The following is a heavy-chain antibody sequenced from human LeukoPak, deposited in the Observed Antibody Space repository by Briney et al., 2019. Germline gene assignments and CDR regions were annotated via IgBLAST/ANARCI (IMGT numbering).Heavy chain of an antibody. Sequence: ASVKVSCKASGYTFTSYALSWVRQAPGQGLEWMGWISAYNGNTNYAQKLQGRVTMTTDTSTSTAYMELRSLRSDDTAVYYCARGEYTYGGGEYFDYWGQGTLVTVSS. CDR1: GYTFTSYA. V-gene: IGHV1-18*01. J-gene: IGHJ4*02. CDR3: ARGEYTYGGGEYFDY. D-gene: IGHD5-18*01. CDR2: ISAYNGNT.